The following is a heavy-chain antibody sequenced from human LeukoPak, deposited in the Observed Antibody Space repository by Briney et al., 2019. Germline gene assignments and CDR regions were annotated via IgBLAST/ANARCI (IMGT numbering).Heavy chain of an antibody. D-gene: IGHD3-22*01. CDR3: ARGLDYYDSSGYYYAAGIDC. V-gene: IGHV4-30-4*01. CDR1: GGSISSGAYY. CDR2: IYYSGST. Sequence: SETLSLTCTVSGGSISSGAYYWSWIRQPPGKGLEWIGYIYYSGSTYYNPSLKSRVTISVDTSKNQLSLKLSSVTAADTAVYYCARGLDYYDSSGYYYAAGIDCWGQGTLVTVSS. J-gene: IGHJ4*02.